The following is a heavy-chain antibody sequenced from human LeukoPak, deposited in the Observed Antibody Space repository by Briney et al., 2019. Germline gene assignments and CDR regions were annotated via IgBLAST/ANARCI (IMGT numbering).Heavy chain of an antibody. CDR3: ARSLSYSSSWSSDY. Sequence: ASVKVSCKASGYTFTGYYMHWVRQAPGQGLEWMGRINPNSGGTNYAHKFQGRVTMTRDTSISTAYMELSRLRSDDTAVYYCARSLSYSSSWSSDYWGQGALVTVSS. V-gene: IGHV1-2*06. CDR1: GYTFTGYY. J-gene: IGHJ4*02. CDR2: INPNSGGT. D-gene: IGHD6-13*01.